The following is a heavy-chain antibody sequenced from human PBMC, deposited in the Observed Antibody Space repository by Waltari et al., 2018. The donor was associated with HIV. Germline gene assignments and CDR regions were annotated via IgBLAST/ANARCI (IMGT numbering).Heavy chain of an antibody. D-gene: IGHD5-18*01. J-gene: IGHJ2*01. CDR1: GGSISSSSYY. V-gene: IGHV4-39*01. CDR3: ARVQTGVDTAMVNRYFDL. CDR2: IYYSGRT. Sequence: QLQLQESCPGLVKPSETLSLTCPVSGGSISSSSYYWGWIRQPPGKGRAWIGSIYYSGRTYYNTSVKSRVTISVDTSKNQFSLKLSYVTAADTAVYYCARVQTGVDTAMVNRYFDLWGRGTLVTVSS.